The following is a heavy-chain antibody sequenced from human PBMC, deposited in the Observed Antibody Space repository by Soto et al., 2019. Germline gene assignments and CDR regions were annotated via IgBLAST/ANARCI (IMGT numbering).Heavy chain of an antibody. V-gene: IGHV3-73*01. J-gene: IGHJ4*02. Sequence: EVLLVESGGGLVQPGGSLKLSCEASGFVFKDSSIHWVRQASGRGLEWVGRIRDRPYNYATAYAASVKGRFTISRDDSNNKAYLQMDSLKTEDTAIYYCTRLISAAQDYWGQGTLVTVSS. CDR1: GFVFKDSS. CDR3: TRLISAAQDY. CDR2: IRDRPYNYAT. D-gene: IGHD3-10*01.